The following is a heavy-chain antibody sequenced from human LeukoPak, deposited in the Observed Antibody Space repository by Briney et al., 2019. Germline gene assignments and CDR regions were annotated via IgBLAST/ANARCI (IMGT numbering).Heavy chain of an antibody. Sequence: PSETLSLTCAVYGASFSGYYWSWIRQPPGKGLEWIGEINHSGSTNYNPSLKSRVTISVDTSKNQFSLKLSSVTAADTAVYYCARVTMIVVVNWFDPWGQGTLVTVSS. CDR3: ARVTMIVVVNWFDP. D-gene: IGHD3-22*01. CDR1: GASFSGYY. CDR2: INHSGST. J-gene: IGHJ5*02. V-gene: IGHV4-34*01.